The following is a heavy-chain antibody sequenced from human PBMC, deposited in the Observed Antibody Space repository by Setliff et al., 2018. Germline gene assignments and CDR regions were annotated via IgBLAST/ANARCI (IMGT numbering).Heavy chain of an antibody. CDR2: INHSGST. V-gene: IGHV4-34*01. CDR3: ARGWGSGWSKEGAFDI. CDR1: GGSFSGYY. J-gene: IGHJ3*02. Sequence: SETLSLTCAVYGGSFSGYYWSWLRQPPGKGLEWIGEINHSGSTNYNPSLKSRVTTSVDTSKNQFSLKLSSVTAADTAVYYCARGWGSGWSKEGAFDIWGQGTMVTVSS. D-gene: IGHD6-19*01.